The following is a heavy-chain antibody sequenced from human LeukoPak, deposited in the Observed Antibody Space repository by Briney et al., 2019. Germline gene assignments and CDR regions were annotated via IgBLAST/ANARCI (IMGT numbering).Heavy chain of an antibody. CDR2: IWYDGSNK. V-gene: IGHV3-33*01. Sequence: PGGSLRLSCAASGFTFSSYGMHWVRQAPGKVLERVAVIWYDGSNKYYADSVKGRFTISRDNSKNTLYLQMNSLRAEDTAVYYCARDSYSGYDHYCYYGMDVWGQGTTVTVSS. CDR1: GFTFSSYG. D-gene: IGHD5-12*01. J-gene: IGHJ6*02. CDR3: ARDSYSGYDHYCYYGMDV.